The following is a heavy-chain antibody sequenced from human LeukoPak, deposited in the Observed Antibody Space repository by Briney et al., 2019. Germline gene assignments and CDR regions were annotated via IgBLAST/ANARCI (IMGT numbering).Heavy chain of an antibody. Sequence: ASVKVSCKVSGYTLTELSMHWVRQAPGKGLEWMGGFDPEDGETIYAQKFQGRVTMTEDTSTDTAYMELSSLRSEDTAVYYCATPRSRGVVVPAAAFDPWGQGTLVTVSS. CDR2: FDPEDGET. V-gene: IGHV1-24*01. CDR1: GYTLTELS. D-gene: IGHD2-2*01. J-gene: IGHJ5*02. CDR3: ATPRSRGVVVPAAAFDP.